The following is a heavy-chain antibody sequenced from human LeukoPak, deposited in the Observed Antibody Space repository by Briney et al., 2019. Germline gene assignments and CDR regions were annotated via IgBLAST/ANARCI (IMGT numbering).Heavy chain of an antibody. CDR2: SNWNGGST. J-gene: IGHJ5*02. V-gene: IGHV3-20*04. CDR1: GFTFDDYG. Sequence: GGSLRLSCAASGFTFDDYGMSWVRQAPGKGREWVSGSNWNGGSTGYADSVKGRFTVSRDNAKNSLFLQINSLRAEDTAVYYCVRDSSWYDHWGQGTLVTVSS. D-gene: IGHD6-13*01. CDR3: VRDSSWYDH.